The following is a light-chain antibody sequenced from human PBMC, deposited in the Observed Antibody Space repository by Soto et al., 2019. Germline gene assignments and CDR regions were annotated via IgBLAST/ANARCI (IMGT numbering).Light chain of an antibody. Sequence: QSALTQPASVSGSPGQSITISCNGSSSHVGAYNYVSWYQHHPGEAPKLIIYRVTKRPSGVSSRFSASKSGNTASLTISGLQAEDECHYYCSSYTSTNTVIFGGGTKLTVL. V-gene: IGLV2-14*01. J-gene: IGLJ2*01. CDR2: RVT. CDR3: SSYTSTNTVI. CDR1: SSHVGAYNY.